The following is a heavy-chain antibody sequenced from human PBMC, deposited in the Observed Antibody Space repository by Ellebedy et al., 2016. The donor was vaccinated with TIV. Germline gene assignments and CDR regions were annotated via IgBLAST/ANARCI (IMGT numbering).Heavy chain of an antibody. CDR3: ARASYDFWSGYYTSSWFDP. Sequence: SETLSLXXAVYGGSFSGYYWRWIRQPPGKGLEWIGEINHSGSTNYNPSLKSRVTISVDTSKNQFSLKLSSVTAADTAVYYCARASYDFWSGYYTSSWFDPWGQGTLVTVSS. CDR2: INHSGST. CDR1: GGSFSGYY. V-gene: IGHV4-34*01. D-gene: IGHD3-3*01. J-gene: IGHJ5*02.